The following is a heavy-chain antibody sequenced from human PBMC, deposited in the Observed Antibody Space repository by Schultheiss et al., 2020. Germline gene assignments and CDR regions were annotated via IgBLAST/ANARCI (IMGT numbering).Heavy chain of an antibody. Sequence: KISCKASGGTFSSYTISWVRQAPGQGLEWVGRVIPILGIANYAQKFQGRVTISADKSTSTAYMELRSLRSEDTAVYYCARTSTYYDFWSGYYIDYWGQGTLVTVSS. V-gene: IGHV1-69*02. CDR2: VIPILGIA. D-gene: IGHD3-3*01. CDR1: GGTFSSYT. J-gene: IGHJ4*02. CDR3: ARTSTYYDFWSGYYIDY.